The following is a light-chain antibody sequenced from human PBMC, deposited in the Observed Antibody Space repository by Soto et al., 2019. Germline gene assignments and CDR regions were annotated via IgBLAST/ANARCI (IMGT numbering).Light chain of an antibody. CDR1: QSISSN. CDR2: DAS. V-gene: IGKV3-15*01. Sequence: KVMTQSPATLPVSPGERATLTCRASQSISSNLAWYQQKPGQAPRLLIYDASTRATGIPARFSGSGSGTESTLTISSLQSEDFAYYHCQQYNNWPTFGQGTKVDIK. CDR3: QQYNNWPT. J-gene: IGKJ1*01.